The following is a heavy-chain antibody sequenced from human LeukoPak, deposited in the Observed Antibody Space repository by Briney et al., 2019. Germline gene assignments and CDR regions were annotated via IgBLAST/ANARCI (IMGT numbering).Heavy chain of an antibody. J-gene: IGHJ4*02. CDR3: ALGQYYGLLGSLDY. D-gene: IGHD3-3*01. V-gene: IGHV3-30*03. Sequence: GRSLRLSCVASGFSFSNYGMHWVRQAPGKGLEWVAVISYDGSNKYYVDSVKGRFTISRDNSKNTLYLQMNSLRAEDTAVYYCALGQYYGLLGSLDYWGQGTLVTVSS. CDR2: ISYDGSNK. CDR1: GFSFSNYG.